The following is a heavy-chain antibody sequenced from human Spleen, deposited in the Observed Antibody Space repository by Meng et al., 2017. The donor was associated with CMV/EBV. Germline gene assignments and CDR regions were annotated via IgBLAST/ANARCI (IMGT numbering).Heavy chain of an antibody. CDR3: ARDVATLGSGLDV. Sequence: GGSLRLSCAASGFTVSSHWMTWVRQAPGKGLEWVSVIYSGGDTYYADSVKGRFIISRDNSKNTLFLQMNSLRVEDTAVYYCARDVATLGSGLDVWGQGTTVTVSS. V-gene: IGHV3-53*05. CDR1: GFTVSSHW. J-gene: IGHJ6*02. D-gene: IGHD5-12*01. CDR2: IYSGGDT.